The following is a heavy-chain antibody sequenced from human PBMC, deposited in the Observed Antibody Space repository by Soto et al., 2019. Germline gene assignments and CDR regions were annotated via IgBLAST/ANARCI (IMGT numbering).Heavy chain of an antibody. J-gene: IGHJ6*02. CDR1: GFTVSSTY. Sequence: EVQLVESVGGLIQPGGSLRLSCAASGFTVSSTYMSWVRQAPGKGLEWVSVIYSGGNTYYGDSVKGRFSISRDNSKNTLYLQMNSLRAEDTAVYYCARIPRRDGYNLYGMDVWGQGTTVTVSS. V-gene: IGHV3-53*01. CDR2: IYSGGNT. D-gene: IGHD5-12*01. CDR3: ARIPRRDGYNLYGMDV.